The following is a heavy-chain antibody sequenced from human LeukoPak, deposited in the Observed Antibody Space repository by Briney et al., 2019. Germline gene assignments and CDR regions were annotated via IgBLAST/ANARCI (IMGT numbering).Heavy chain of an antibody. Sequence: GGSLRLSCAASEFTFSNYWMSWVRQAPGKGLERVAHTNQDGSKNYYVDSVRGRFTISRDSAKNSLYLQMNSLRAEDTAVYYCATTVAGYPDDYFDYWGQGTLVTVSS. J-gene: IGHJ4*02. V-gene: IGHV3-7*01. D-gene: IGHD6-19*01. CDR3: ATTVAGYPDDYFDY. CDR1: EFTFSNYW. CDR2: TNQDGSKN.